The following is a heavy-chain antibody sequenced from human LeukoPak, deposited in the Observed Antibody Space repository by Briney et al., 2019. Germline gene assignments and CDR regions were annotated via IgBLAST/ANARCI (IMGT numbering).Heavy chain of an antibody. CDR2: INPNSGGT. V-gene: IGHV1-2*02. J-gene: IGHJ4*02. CDR3: ARDFNYYGSGSFPDY. Sequence: ASVKASCKASGYTFTGYYMHWVRQAPGQGLEWMGWINPNSGGTNYAQKFQGRVTMTRDTSISTAYMELSRLRSDDTAVYYCARDFNYYGSGSFPDYWGQGTLVTVSS. D-gene: IGHD3-10*01. CDR1: GYTFTGYY.